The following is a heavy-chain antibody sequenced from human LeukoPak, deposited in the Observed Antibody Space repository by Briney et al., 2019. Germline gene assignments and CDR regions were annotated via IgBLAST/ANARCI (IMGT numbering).Heavy chain of an antibody. CDR2: INSDGRSI. Sequence: GGXXRXXCAXXGXXFSTXWXXWVRRAPGKGPVWVSRINSDGRSISYADSVEGRFTVSRDNAKNTLFLQMDSLRAEDTAIYYCAGGSGSYLNYWGQGTLVTVSS. V-gene: IGHV3-74*01. D-gene: IGHD1-26*01. CDR3: AGGSGSYLNY. J-gene: IGHJ4*02. CDR1: GXXFSTXW.